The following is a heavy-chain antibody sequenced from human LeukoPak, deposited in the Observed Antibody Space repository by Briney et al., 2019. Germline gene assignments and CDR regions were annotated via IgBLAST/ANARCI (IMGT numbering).Heavy chain of an antibody. J-gene: IGHJ6*03. D-gene: IGHD3-10*01. CDR2: YNGGST. V-gene: IGHV4-39*07. CDR3: ARGRVTPGYYYYHMDV. Sequence: YNGGSTSDNPSLKNGATISLYKSKNQFSLKLRSVTSADTAVYYCARGRVTPGYYYYHMDVWGKGTPVTVSS.